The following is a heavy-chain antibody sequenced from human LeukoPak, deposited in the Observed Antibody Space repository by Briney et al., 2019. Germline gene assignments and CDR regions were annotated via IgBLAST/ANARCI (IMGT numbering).Heavy chain of an antibody. CDR3: ARDLTSGSYGTYYFDY. Sequence: KPSETLSLTCTVSGGSISSYYWSWIRQPAGTALEWIGRIYTSGTITYNPSLKSRVTMSVDTSKNQFSLKLSSVTAADTAVYYCARDLTSGSYGTYYFDYWGQGTLVTVSS. V-gene: IGHV4-4*07. D-gene: IGHD1-26*01. CDR2: IYTSGTI. J-gene: IGHJ4*02. CDR1: GGSISSYY.